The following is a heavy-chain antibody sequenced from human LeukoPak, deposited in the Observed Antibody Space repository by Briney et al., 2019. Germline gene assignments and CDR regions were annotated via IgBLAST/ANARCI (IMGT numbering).Heavy chain of an antibody. CDR2: IYYSGST. D-gene: IGHD7-27*01. CDR1: GGSLSSYY. V-gene: IGHV4-59*01. CDR3: ARGRWGNFDY. J-gene: IGHJ4*02. Sequence: SETLSLTCTVSGGSLSSYYWSWIRQPPGKRLEWIGYIYYSGSTNYNPSLKSRVTISVDTSKNQFSLKLSSVTAADTAVYYCARGRWGNFDYWGQGTLVTVSS.